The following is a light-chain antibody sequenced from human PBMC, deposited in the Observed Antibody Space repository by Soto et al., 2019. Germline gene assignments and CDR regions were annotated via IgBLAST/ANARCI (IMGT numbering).Light chain of an antibody. Sequence: QSALNQPRSVSGSPGQSVTISCTGTSSDVGGYNYVSWYQQHPGKAPKLMIYDVSKRPSGVPDRFSGSKSGNTASLTISGRQAEDEADYYCCSYAGSFPYLFGTGTKVTVL. V-gene: IGLV2-11*01. CDR2: DVS. CDR3: CSYAGSFPYL. CDR1: SSDVGGYNY. J-gene: IGLJ1*01.